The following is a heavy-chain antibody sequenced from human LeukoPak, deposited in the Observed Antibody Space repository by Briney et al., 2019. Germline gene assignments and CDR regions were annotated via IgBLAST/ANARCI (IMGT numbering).Heavy chain of an antibody. CDR3: AKLTRIQLFFDY. V-gene: IGHV3-53*01. D-gene: IGHD5-18*01. CDR1: GFTVSSNY. CDR2: ISGVGST. J-gene: IGHJ4*02. Sequence: GGSLRLSCAASGFTVSSNYMSWVRQAPGKWLVWVSSISGVGSTYYADSVRGRITISRDNSRNTLYLQMNSLRVDDTAVYYCAKLTRIQLFFDYWGQGTLVTVSS.